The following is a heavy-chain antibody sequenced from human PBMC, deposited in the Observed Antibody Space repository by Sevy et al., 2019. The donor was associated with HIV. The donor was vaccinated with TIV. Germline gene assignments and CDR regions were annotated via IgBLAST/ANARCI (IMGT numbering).Heavy chain of an antibody. CDR2: ISVYNGKT. D-gene: IGHD3-22*01. Sequence: ASVKVSCKASGYTFTSFGISWVRQAPGQGLEWVGWISVYNGKTNYAQKLQGRVTMTTDTSTSTAYMELKSLRSDDTAVYYCARRGAFDFDTSGFLSPWGQGTLVTVSS. J-gene: IGHJ5*02. CDR1: GYTFTSFG. CDR3: ARRGAFDFDTSGFLSP. V-gene: IGHV1-18*01.